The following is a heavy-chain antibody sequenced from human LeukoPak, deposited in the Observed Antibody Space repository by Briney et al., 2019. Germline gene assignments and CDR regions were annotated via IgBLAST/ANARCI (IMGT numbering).Heavy chain of an antibody. CDR1: GYSFTSYW. Sequence: EESLKISCKGSGYSFTSYWIGWVRQMPGKGLEWMGIIYPGDSDTRYSPSFQGQVTISADKSISTAYLQWSSLKASDTAMYYCARADYIMITFGGVIAPDYFDYWGQGTLVTVSS. J-gene: IGHJ4*02. CDR3: ARADYIMITFGGVIAPDYFDY. D-gene: IGHD3-16*02. V-gene: IGHV5-51*01. CDR2: IYPGDSDT.